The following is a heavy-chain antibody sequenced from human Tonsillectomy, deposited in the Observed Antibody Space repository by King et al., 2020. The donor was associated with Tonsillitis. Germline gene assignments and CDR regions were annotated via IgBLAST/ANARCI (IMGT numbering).Heavy chain of an antibody. V-gene: IGHV4-31*03. CDR1: GGSISSGGYY. Sequence: QLQESGPGLVKPSQTLSLTCTVSGGSISSGGYYWSWIRQHPGKGLEWSGYIYYSGSTYDNPSLKMRVTISVDTSKNQFSLKLSSVTAADTAVYYCARESVHCSSTSCYDTWGQGTLVTVSS. D-gene: IGHD2-2*01. CDR2: IYYSGST. CDR3: ARESVHCSSTSCYDT. J-gene: IGHJ5*02.